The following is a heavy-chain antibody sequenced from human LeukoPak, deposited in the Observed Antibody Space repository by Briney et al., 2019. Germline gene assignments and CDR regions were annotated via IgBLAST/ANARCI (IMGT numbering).Heavy chain of an antibody. J-gene: IGHJ6*03. CDR2: IGSTL. CDR3: ARDRGIVGTTGYYYMDV. CDR1: GFSLSDYY. Sequence: GGSLRLSCVASGFSLSDYYMSWIRQAPGKGLEWVSYIGSTLYYADSVKGRFTISRDNAKDSLYLQMNSLRAEDTAVYYCARDRGIVGTTGYYYMDVWGKGTTVTVSS. D-gene: IGHD1-26*01. V-gene: IGHV3-11*04.